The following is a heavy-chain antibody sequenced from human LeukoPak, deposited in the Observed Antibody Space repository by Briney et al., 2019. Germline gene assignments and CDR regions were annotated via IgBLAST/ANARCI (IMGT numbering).Heavy chain of an antibody. CDR3: AREIYLPLGDYGMDV. CDR1: GDSVSSNSAT. D-gene: IGHD3-16*02. V-gene: IGHV6-1*01. CDR2: TYYRSKWYN. J-gene: IGHJ6*02. Sequence: SQTLSLTCAISGDSVSSNSATWDWLRQSPSRGLEWLGRTYYRSKWYNDYAVSVKSRVTINPDTSKNQFSLKLSSVTAADTAVYYCAREIYLPLGDYGMDVWGQGTTVTVSS.